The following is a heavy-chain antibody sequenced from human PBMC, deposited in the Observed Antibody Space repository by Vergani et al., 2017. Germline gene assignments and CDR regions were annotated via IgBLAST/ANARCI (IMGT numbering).Heavy chain of an antibody. CDR1: GFTFTSSA. CDR2: IVVGSGNT. Sequence: QMQLVQSGPEVKKPGTSVKVSCKASGFTFTSSAMQWVRQARGQRLEWIGWIVVGSGNTNYAQKFQERVTITRDMSTSTAYMELSSLRSEDTAVYYCAAGISGAADNPPYYYYYMDVWGKGTTVTVSS. V-gene: IGHV1-58*02. D-gene: IGHD3-3*02. J-gene: IGHJ6*03. CDR3: AAGISGAADNPPYYYYYMDV.